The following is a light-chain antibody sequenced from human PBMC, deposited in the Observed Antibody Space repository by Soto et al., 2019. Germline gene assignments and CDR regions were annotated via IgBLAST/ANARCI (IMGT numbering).Light chain of an antibody. V-gene: IGLV2-14*01. J-gene: IGLJ2*01. CDR1: SSDVGGYNY. CDR3: SSYTGSSTYEV. CDR2: DVN. Sequence: QSALTQPASVSGSPGQSITISCTGTSSDVGGYNYVSWYQQHPGKAPKLMIYDVNNRPSRVSNRFSGSKSGNTASLTISGLQAEDEADYYCSSYTGSSTYEVFGGWTKLTVL.